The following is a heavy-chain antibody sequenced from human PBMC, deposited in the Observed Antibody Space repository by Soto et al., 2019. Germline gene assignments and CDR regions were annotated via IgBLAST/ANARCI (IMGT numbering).Heavy chain of an antibody. J-gene: IGHJ4*02. V-gene: IGHV3-21*01. D-gene: IGHD1-26*01. CDR3: ARDQSGSYYDFDY. CDR2: ISSSSSYI. Sequence: GGSLRLSCAASGFTFSSYSMNWVRQAPGKGLEWVSSISSSSSYIYYADSVKGRFTISRDNAKNSLYLQMNSLRAEDTAVYYCARDQSGSYYDFDYWGQGTLVTVSS. CDR1: GFTFSSYS.